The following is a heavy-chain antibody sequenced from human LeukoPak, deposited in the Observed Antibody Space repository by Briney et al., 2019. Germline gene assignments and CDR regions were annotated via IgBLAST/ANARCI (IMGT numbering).Heavy chain of an antibody. CDR1: GFTFSSYG. J-gene: IGHJ3*02. V-gene: IGHV3-48*04. D-gene: IGHD6-19*01. CDR2: ISSSGSTI. Sequence: GGTLRLSCAASGFTFSSYGMSWIRQAPGKGLEWVSYISSSGSTIYYADSVKGRFTISRDNAKNSLYLQMNSLRAEDTAVYYCTRASTSYSSGLDAFDIWGQGTMVTVSS. CDR3: TRASTSYSSGLDAFDI.